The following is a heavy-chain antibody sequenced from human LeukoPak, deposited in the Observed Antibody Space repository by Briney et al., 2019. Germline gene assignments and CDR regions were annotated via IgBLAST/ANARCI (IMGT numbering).Heavy chain of an antibody. V-gene: IGHV3-74*01. D-gene: IGHD3-16*01. CDR2: INSVGSST. CDR1: GFIFSTYW. CDR3: ARVRDYDYVWGRREDAFDI. J-gene: IGHJ3*02. Sequence: PGGSLRLSCTASGFIFSTYWMHWVRQAPGKGLVRVSRINSVGSSTNYADSVKGRFTISRDNAKNMLYLQMNSLRAEDTAVYYCARVRDYDYVWGRREDAFDIWGQGTMVTVSS.